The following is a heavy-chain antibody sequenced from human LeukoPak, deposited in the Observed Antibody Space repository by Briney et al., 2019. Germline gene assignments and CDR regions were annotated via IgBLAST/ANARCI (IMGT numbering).Heavy chain of an antibody. CDR2: ISAYNGNT. V-gene: IGHV1-18*01. D-gene: IGHD3-16*02. CDR3: ARSNDYVWGSYRYTYFDY. Sequence: GASVKVSCKASGYTFTSYGISWVRQAPGQGLEWMGWISAYNGNTNYAQKLQGRVTMTTDTSTSTAYMELRSLRSDDTAVYYCARSNDYVWGSYRYTYFDYWGQGTLVTVSS. J-gene: IGHJ4*02. CDR1: GYTFTSYG.